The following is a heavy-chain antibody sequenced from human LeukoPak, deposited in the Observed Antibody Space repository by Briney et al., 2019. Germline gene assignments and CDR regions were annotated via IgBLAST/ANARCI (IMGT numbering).Heavy chain of an antibody. V-gene: IGHV3-23*01. Sequence: GGSLRLSCAASGFTFSSYAMSWVRQAPGKGLEWVSAISGSGGSTCYADSVKGRFTISRDNSKNTLYLQMNSLRAEDTAVYYCAKDSGKWELLPFDYWGQGTLVTVSS. CDR1: GFTFSSYA. D-gene: IGHD1-26*01. J-gene: IGHJ4*02. CDR3: AKDSGKWELLPFDY. CDR2: ISGSGGST.